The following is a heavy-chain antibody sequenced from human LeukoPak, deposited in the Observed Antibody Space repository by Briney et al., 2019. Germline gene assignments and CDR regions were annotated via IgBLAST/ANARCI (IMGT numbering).Heavy chain of an antibody. Sequence: GGSLRLSCAASGFTFSSYAMHWVRQAPGKGLEWVAVISYDGSNKYYADSVKGRFTISRDNSKNTLYLQMNSLRAEDTAVYYCARDQAIDLLKYYFDYWGQGTLVTVSS. CDR3: ARDQAIDLLKYYFDY. D-gene: IGHD2-2*01. V-gene: IGHV3-30-3*01. CDR2: ISYDGSNK. J-gene: IGHJ4*02. CDR1: GFTFSSYA.